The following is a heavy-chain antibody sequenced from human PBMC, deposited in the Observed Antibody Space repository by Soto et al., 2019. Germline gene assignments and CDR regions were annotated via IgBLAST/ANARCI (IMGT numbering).Heavy chain of an antibody. J-gene: IGHJ6*03. CDR3: ARDPPDIFTMVPMPYYYMDV. CDR2: ISAYNGNT. CDR1: GYTFTSYG. Sequence: ASVKVSCKASGYTFTSYGISWVRQAPGQGLEWMGWISAYNGNTNYAQKLQGGVTMTTDTSTSTAYMELRSLRSDDTAVYYCARDPPDIFTMVPMPYYYMDVWGKGTTVTVS. D-gene: IGHD3-10*01. V-gene: IGHV1-18*01.